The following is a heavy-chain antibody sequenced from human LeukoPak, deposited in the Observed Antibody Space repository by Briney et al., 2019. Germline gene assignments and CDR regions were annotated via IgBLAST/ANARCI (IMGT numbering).Heavy chain of an antibody. V-gene: IGHV3-23*01. CDR3: AKDFEWLGFWDC. CDR1: GFTFSNYV. Sequence: GGSLRLSCVVSGFTFSNYVMSWVRQAPGKGLEWVSGISGSGGSTYYADSVKGRFTISRDNSKNTLYLQMSSLRAEDTAVYYCAKDFEWLGFWDCWGQGTLVTVSS. D-gene: IGHD3-10*01. CDR2: ISGSGGST. J-gene: IGHJ4*02.